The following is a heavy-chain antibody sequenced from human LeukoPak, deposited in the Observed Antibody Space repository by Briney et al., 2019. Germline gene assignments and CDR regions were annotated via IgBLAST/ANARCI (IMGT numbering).Heavy chain of an antibody. Sequence: GGSLRLSCAASGFTFFNYGMHWVRQAPGKGLDWVAVIWNDGSYKYYADPVKGRFTISRDNPKNTLYLQMNSLRAEDTAIYYCAKVVQYTVSTGTGLDYWGQGTLVTVSS. CDR2: IWNDGSYK. CDR1: GFTFFNYG. J-gene: IGHJ4*02. CDR3: AKVVQYTVSTGTGLDY. D-gene: IGHD1-1*01. V-gene: IGHV3-33*06.